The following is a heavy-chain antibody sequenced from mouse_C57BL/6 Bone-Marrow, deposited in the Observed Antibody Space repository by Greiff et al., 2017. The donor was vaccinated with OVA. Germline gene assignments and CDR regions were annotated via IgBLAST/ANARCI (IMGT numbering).Heavy chain of an antibody. J-gene: IGHJ4*01. CDR2: IWTGGGT. Sequence: VKLMVSGPGLVAPSQSLSITCTVSGFSLNSYAISWVRQPPGTGLEWLGVIWTGGGTHYNSALKSRLIISKDNSKSQVFLKMNSLQTDDTARYYWARITTVVTPYYAMDYWGQGTSVTVSS. CDR3: ARITTVVTPYYAMDY. V-gene: IGHV2-9-1*01. D-gene: IGHD1-1*01. CDR1: GFSLNSYA.